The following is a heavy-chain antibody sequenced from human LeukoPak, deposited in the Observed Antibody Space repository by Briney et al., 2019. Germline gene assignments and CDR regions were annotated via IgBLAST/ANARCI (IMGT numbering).Heavy chain of an antibody. CDR1: GFTFSSYW. CDR3: ARDSEYSSSWYFFDN. Sequence: GGSLRLSCAASGFTFSSYWMSWVRQTPGKGLEWVANIKQDGSEKYYVDSVKGRFTISRDNAKNSLYLQMNSLRAEDTAVYYCARDSEYSSSWYFFDNWGQGTLVTVSS. D-gene: IGHD6-13*01. J-gene: IGHJ4*02. V-gene: IGHV3-7*01. CDR2: IKQDGSEK.